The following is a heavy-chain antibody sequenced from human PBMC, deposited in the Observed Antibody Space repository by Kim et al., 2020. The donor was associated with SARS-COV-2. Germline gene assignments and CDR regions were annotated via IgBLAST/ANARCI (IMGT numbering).Heavy chain of an antibody. Sequence: GGSLRLSCAASGFTFSSYGMHWVRQAPGKGLEWVAVISYDGSNKYYGDSVKGRFTISRDNSKNTLYLQMNSLRAEDTAVYYCAKGGSPPMDYWGQGTLVTVSS. J-gene: IGHJ4*02. D-gene: IGHD2-2*03. CDR1: GFTFSSYG. V-gene: IGHV3-30*18. CDR2: ISYDGSNK. CDR3: AKGGSPPMDY.